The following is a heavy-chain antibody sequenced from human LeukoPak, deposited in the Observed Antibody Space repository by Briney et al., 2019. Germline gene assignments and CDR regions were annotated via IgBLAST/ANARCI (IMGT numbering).Heavy chain of an antibody. CDR1: GGTFTSYA. V-gene: IGHV1-69*13. CDR3: ARVVVPAAMAFTWYFDL. D-gene: IGHD2-2*01. CDR2: IIPSFGTA. Sequence: SVKVSCKASGGTFTSYAISWVRHAPGQGLEWMGGIIPSFGTANYAQKFQGRVTITADESTSTAYLELSSLRSEDTAVYYCARVVVPAAMAFTWYFDLWGRGTLVTVSS. J-gene: IGHJ2*01.